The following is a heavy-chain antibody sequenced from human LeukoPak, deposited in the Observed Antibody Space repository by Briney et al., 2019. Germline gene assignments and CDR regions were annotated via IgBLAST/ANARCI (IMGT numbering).Heavy chain of an antibody. D-gene: IGHD5-18*01. CDR1: GGSISSGSYY. Sequence: SETLSLTCTVSGGSISSGSYYWSWIRQPAGKGLEWIGRIYTSGSTNYNPSLKSRVTISVDTSKNQFSLKLSSVTAADTAVYYCARGSADTAMVTLDYWGQGTLVTVSS. J-gene: IGHJ4*02. CDR3: ARGSADTAMVTLDY. V-gene: IGHV4-61*02. CDR2: IYTSGST.